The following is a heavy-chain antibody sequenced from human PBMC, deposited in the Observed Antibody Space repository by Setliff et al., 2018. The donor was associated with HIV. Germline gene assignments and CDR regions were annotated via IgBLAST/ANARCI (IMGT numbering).Heavy chain of an antibody. CDR1: KYTFTDYY. V-gene: IGHV1-2*04. J-gene: IGHJ4*02. Sequence: ASVKVSCKASKYTFTDYYMHWVQQAPGQGLEWMGWINPNNGGTDYAQKVQGWITMTRDTSISTAYMELSRLRSDDTAVYYCARGMDYYDTSGYYQYYFDYWGQGTLVTVSS. D-gene: IGHD3-22*01. CDR3: ARGMDYYDTSGYYQYYFDY. CDR2: INPNNGGT.